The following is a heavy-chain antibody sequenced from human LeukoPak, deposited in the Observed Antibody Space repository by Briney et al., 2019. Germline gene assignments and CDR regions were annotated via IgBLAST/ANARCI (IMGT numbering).Heavy chain of an antibody. CDR2: INGDGSTT. Sequence: QPGGSLRLSCAASGFTFSIYWMHWVRQAPGEGLVWVSRINGDGSTTNYADSVKGRFTFSRDNSKNTLYLQMSSLRAEDTGVYYCARGSYGYGIYQYYMDVWGKGTTVTVSS. CDR1: GFTFSIYW. CDR3: ARGSYGYGIYQYYMDV. V-gene: IGHV3-74*01. D-gene: IGHD5-18*01. J-gene: IGHJ6*03.